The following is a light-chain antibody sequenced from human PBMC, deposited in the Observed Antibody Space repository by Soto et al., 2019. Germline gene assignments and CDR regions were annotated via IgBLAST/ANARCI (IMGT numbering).Light chain of an antibody. CDR2: GAS. Sequence: EIELTQSPGTLSLSPGERATLSCRASQSVTRSYLAWYQQKPGQAPRLLIYGASIRATGIPDRFSGSGSGTDFTLTISRLEPEDFAVYYCQQYGSSPETFGQGTKVDNK. V-gene: IGKV3-20*01. CDR3: QQYGSSPET. CDR1: QSVTRSY. J-gene: IGKJ1*01.